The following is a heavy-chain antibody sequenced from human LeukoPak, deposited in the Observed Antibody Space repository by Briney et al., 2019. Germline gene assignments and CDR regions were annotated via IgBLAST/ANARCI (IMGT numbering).Heavy chain of an antibody. CDR2: IYYAGNT. V-gene: IGHV4-39*01. Sequence: TSETLSLTCTVSGGSISSSSHYWAWIRQSPGKGLAWIGSIYYAGNTYYNPSLQSRVTISVDTSKNQFSLKLSSVTAADTAVYYCAVQLRGFGEASSFYFDYWGQGTLVTVSS. CDR3: AVQLRGFGEASSFYFDY. CDR1: GGSISSSSHY. J-gene: IGHJ4*02. D-gene: IGHD3-10*01.